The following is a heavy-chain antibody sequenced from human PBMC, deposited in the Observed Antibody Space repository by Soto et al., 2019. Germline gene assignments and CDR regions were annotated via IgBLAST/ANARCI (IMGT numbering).Heavy chain of an antibody. Sequence: ASVKVSCKASGYTFTSYDINWVLQATGQGLEWMGWMNPNSGNTGYAQKFQGRVTMTRNTSISTAYMELSSLRSEDTAVYYCARAGSGSPYYYYYYMDVWGKGTTVTVSS. D-gene: IGHD3-10*01. CDR2: MNPNSGNT. J-gene: IGHJ6*03. V-gene: IGHV1-8*01. CDR3: ARAGSGSPYYYYYYMDV. CDR1: GYTFTSYD.